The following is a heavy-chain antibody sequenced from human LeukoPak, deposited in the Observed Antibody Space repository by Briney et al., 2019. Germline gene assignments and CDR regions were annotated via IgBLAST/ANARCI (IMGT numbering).Heavy chain of an antibody. CDR3: ARGYCSGGSCYSVGYFDY. V-gene: IGHV1-46*01. CDR2: INTSGGST. Sequence: ASVKVSFKASGYTFTSYYMHWVRQAPGQGLEGMGLINTSGGSTSYPQKFQGRVTITRDTSTSTVYMDLSSLRSEDTAVYYCARGYCSGGSCYSVGYFDYWGQGTLVTVSS. J-gene: IGHJ4*02. D-gene: IGHD2-15*01. CDR1: GYTFTSYY.